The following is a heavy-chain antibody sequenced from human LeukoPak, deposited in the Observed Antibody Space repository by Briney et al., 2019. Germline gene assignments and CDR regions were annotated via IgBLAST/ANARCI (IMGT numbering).Heavy chain of an antibody. Sequence: SETLSLTCTVSGGSISSGGYYWSWIRQPPGKGLEWIGYIYHSGSTYYNPSLKSRVTISVDRSKNQFSLKLSSVTAADTAVYYCAREVVAGDFDYWGQGTLVTVSS. D-gene: IGHD2-15*01. CDR2: IYHSGST. V-gene: IGHV4-30-2*01. J-gene: IGHJ4*02. CDR3: AREVVAGDFDY. CDR1: GGSISSGGYY.